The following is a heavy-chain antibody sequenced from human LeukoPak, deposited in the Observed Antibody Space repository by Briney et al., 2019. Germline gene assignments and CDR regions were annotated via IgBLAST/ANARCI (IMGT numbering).Heavy chain of an antibody. CDR1: GFTFSSYS. D-gene: IGHD3-22*01. CDR3: ARDHYYDSSGYYSDFDY. V-gene: IGHV3-48*04. Sequence: GSLRLSCAASGFTFSSYSMSWVRQAPGKGLEWVSYISSTSTTIYYADSVKGRFTISRDNAKNSLYLQMNSLRAEDTAVYFCARDHYYDSSGYYSDFDYWGQGTLVTVSS. J-gene: IGHJ4*02. CDR2: ISSTSTTI.